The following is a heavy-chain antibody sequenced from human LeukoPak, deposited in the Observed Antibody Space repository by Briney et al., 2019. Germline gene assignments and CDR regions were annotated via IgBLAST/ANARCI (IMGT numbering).Heavy chain of an antibody. CDR3: AREIIVARGAFDI. CDR2: INRRGST. CDR1: GGSFSGYY. J-gene: IGHJ3*02. Sequence: SETLSLTCAVYGGSFSGYYWVLIRQPPGKGLEWIGEINRRGSTNYNPSLKSRVTISVDTSKNQFSLKLSSVTAADTAVYYCAREIIVARGAFDIWGQGTMVTVSS. V-gene: IGHV4-34*01. D-gene: IGHD5-12*01.